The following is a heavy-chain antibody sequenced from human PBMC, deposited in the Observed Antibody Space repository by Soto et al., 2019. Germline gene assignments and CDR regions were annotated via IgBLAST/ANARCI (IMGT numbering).Heavy chain of an antibody. CDR3: ARGKFEGLPQAVDY. J-gene: IGHJ4*02. Sequence: QVQLVESGGGVVQPGRSLRHSCAASGFTFSSYGMHWVRQAPGKGLEWVAVIWYDGSNKYYADSVKGRFTISRDNSKNTLYLQMNSLRAEDTAVYYCARGKFEGLPQAVDYWGQGTLVTVSS. CDR1: GFTFSSYG. D-gene: IGHD5-12*01. CDR2: IWYDGSNK. V-gene: IGHV3-33*01.